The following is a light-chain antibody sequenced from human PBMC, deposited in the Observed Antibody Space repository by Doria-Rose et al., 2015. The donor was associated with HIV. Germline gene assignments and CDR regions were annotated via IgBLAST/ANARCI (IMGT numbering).Light chain of an antibody. CDR3: QQYYSTPRA. CDR1: QSVLYSSNNKDY. V-gene: IGKV4-1*01. CDR2: WAS. J-gene: IGKJ1*01. Sequence: PDSLAVSLGERATINCKSSQSVLYSSNNKDYLAWYQQKPGQPPKLLIYWASTRESGVPDRFSGSGSGTDFTLTISSLQAEDVAVYYCQQYYSTPRAFGQGTKVEIK.